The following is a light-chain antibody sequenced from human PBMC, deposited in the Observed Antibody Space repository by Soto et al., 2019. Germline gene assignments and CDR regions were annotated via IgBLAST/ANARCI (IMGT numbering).Light chain of an antibody. J-gene: IGLJ1*01. V-gene: IGLV2-14*03. CDR1: SSDVGGYEF. CDR2: NVS. CDR3: SSCTSAYTVV. Sequence: QSVLTQPASVSGSPGQSIAISCTGTSSDVGGYEFVSWYQQHPGKAPKLLISNVSNRPSGVSDRFSGSKSGNTASLTVSGLQAEDEADYYCSSCTSAYTVVFGSGTKVTVL.